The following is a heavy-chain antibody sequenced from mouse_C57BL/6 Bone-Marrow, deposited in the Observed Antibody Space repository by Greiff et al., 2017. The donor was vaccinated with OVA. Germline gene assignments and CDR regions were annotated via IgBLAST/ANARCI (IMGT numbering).Heavy chain of an antibody. Sequence: EVQLQESGGGLVKPGGSLKLSCAASGFTFSSYAMSWVRQTPEKRLEWVATISDGGSYTYYPDNVKGRFTISRDNAKNNLYLQMSQLKSEDTAMYYCARAGAITTVVAFDYWGQGTTLTVSS. J-gene: IGHJ2*01. D-gene: IGHD1-1*01. V-gene: IGHV5-4*01. CDR1: GFTFSSYA. CDR3: ARAGAITTVVAFDY. CDR2: ISDGGSYT.